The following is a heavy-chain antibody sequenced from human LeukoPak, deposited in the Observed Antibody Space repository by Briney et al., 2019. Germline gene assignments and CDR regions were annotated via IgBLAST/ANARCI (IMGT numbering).Heavy chain of an antibody. CDR3: ARDLPSYDSSGYPQPTDAFDI. Sequence: PSETLSLTCTVSGGSISSYYWSWIRQPAGKGLEWIGRIYTSGSTNYNPSLKSRVTISVDKSKNQFSLKLSSVTAADTAVYYCARDLPSYDSSGYPQPTDAFDIWGQGTMVTVSS. J-gene: IGHJ3*02. V-gene: IGHV4-4*07. CDR2: IYTSGST. CDR1: GGSISSYY. D-gene: IGHD3-22*01.